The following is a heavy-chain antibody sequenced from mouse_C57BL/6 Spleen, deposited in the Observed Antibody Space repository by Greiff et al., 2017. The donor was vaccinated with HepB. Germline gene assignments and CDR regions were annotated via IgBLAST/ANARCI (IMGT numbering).Heavy chain of an antibody. CDR2: ISSGSSTI. D-gene: IGHD1-1*01. Sequence: EVKLVESGGGLVKPGGSLKLSCAASGFTFSDYGMHWVRQAPEKGLEWVAYISSGSSTIYYADTVKGRFTISRDNAKNTLFLQMTSLRSEDTAMYYCARGNYYGSSLYFDYWGQGTTLTVSS. V-gene: IGHV5-17*01. CDR1: GFTFSDYG. CDR3: ARGNYYGSSLYFDY. J-gene: IGHJ2*01.